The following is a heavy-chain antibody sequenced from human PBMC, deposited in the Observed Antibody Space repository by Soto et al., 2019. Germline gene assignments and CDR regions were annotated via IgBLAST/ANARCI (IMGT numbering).Heavy chain of an antibody. CDR3: ERANAFIGYCTNGVGHYGDHFDY. V-gene: IGHV1-2*04. Sequence: ASVKVSCKASGYTFTGYYMHWVRQAPGQGLEWRGWINPNSGGTNYAQKFQGWVTMTRDTSISTAYLELSTLRSDDTAVYYCERANAFIGYCTNGVGHYGDHFDYWAQGTLVPVSS. CDR2: INPNSGGT. J-gene: IGHJ4*02. D-gene: IGHD2-8*01. CDR1: GYTFTGYY.